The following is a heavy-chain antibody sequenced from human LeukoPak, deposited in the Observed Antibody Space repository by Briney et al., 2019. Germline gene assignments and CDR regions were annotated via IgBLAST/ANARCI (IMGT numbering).Heavy chain of an antibody. D-gene: IGHD4-17*01. Sequence: ASVKVSCKASGYTFTSYAMDWVRQAPGQGLEWMGWINTNTGNPTYAQGFTGRFVFSLDTSVSTAYLQISSLKAEDTAVYYCARVLHDYGDYGGGFDPWGQGTLVTVSS. CDR2: INTNTGNP. CDR3: ARVLHDYGDYGGGFDP. J-gene: IGHJ5*02. CDR1: GYTFTSYA. V-gene: IGHV7-4-1*02.